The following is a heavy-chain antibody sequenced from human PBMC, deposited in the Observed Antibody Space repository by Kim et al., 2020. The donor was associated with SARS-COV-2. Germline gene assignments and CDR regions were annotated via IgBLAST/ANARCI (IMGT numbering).Heavy chain of an antibody. J-gene: IGHJ4*02. D-gene: IGHD5-12*01. V-gene: IGHV3-23*01. CDR2: RDGRT. Sequence: RDGRTSHANSVKGRFNISRANSKNTLSLQMNSLRAEDTALYYCAVAYFDSWGQGTLVTVSS. CDR3: AVAYFDS.